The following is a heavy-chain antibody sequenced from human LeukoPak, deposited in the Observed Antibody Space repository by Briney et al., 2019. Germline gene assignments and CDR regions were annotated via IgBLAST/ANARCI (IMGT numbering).Heavy chain of an antibody. CDR2: IYYSGST. V-gene: IGHV4-38-2*01. J-gene: IGHJ5*02. D-gene: IGHD3-22*01. CDR1: GFTFDDYG. Sequence: PGGSLRLSCAASGFTFDDYGMSWVRQAPGKGLEWIGSIYYSGSTYYNPSLKSRVTISVDTSKNQFSLKLSSVTAADTAVYYCARVVGLTMIVVVYYWFDPWGQGTLVTVSS. CDR3: ARVVGLTMIVVVYYWFDP.